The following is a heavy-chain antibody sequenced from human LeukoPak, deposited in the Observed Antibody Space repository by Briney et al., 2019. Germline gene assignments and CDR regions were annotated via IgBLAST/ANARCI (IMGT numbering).Heavy chain of an antibody. D-gene: IGHD3-22*01. CDR3: AKGIRHYYDSSGYYSPAPLYYFDY. V-gene: IGHV3-7*01. CDR2: IKEDGSEK. CDR1: GFTFSSYW. J-gene: IGHJ4*02. Sequence: PGGSLRLSCAASGFTFSSYWMTWVRQAPGKGLEWVANIKEDGSEKYYVDSVKGRFTISRDNSKNTLYLQMNSLRAEDTAVYYCAKGIRHYYDSSGYYSPAPLYYFDYWGQGTLVTVSS.